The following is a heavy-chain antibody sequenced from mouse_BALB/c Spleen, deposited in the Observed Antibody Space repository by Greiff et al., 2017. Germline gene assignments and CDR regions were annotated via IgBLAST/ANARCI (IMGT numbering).Heavy chain of an antibody. CDR3: ARGIYYGNYLYYFDY. CDR2: IDPANGNT. V-gene: IGHV14-3*02. CDR1: GFNIKDTY. Sequence: EVQLQQSGAELVKPGASVKLSCTASGFNIKDTYMHWVKQRPEQGLEWIGRIDPANGNTKYDPKFQGKATITADTSSNTAYLQLSSLTSEDTAVYYCARGIYYGNYLYYFDYWGQGTTLTVSS. D-gene: IGHD2-1*01. J-gene: IGHJ2*01.